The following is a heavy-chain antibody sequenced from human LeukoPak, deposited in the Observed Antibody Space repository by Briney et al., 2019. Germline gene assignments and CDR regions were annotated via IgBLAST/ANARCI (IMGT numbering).Heavy chain of an antibody. J-gene: IGHJ6*03. D-gene: IGHD3-22*01. CDR1: GFSLSTSGMR. CDR3: ARMGAASSGYSHYYYYMDV. Sequence: ESGPALVKPTQTLTLTCTCSGFSLSTSGMRVSWIRQPTGKALEWLARIDWDDAKFYSTSLETRLTISKDTSKNQVVLTMTNMDPVDTATYYCARMGAASSGYSHYYYYMDVWGEGTTVTVSS. CDR2: IDWDDAK. V-gene: IGHV2-70*04.